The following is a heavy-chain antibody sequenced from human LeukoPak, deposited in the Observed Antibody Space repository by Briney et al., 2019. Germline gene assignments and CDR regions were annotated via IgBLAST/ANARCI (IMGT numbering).Heavy chain of an antibody. D-gene: IGHD6-19*01. CDR1: GYSISSGYY. CDR3: ARSKIAVAAPCDY. V-gene: IGHV4-38-2*01. CDR2: IYHSGST. J-gene: IGHJ4*02. Sequence: SETLSLTCAVSGYSISSGYYWGWIRQPPGKGLEWIGSIYHSGSTYYSPSLKSRVTISVDTSKNQFSLKLSSVTAADTAVYYCARSKIAVAAPCDYWGKGTLVTVSS.